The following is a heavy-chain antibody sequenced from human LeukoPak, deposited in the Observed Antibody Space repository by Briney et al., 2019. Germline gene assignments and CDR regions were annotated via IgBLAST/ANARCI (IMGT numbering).Heavy chain of an antibody. CDR3: ARAGDAVAVFDH. CDR1: GGSFSGYY. CDR2: INHSGST. Sequence: PSETLSLTCAVYGGSFSGYYWSWIRQPPGKGLEWIGEINHSGSTNYDPSLKSRVTISVDTSKNQFSLKLSSVTAADTAVYYCARAGDAVAVFDHWGQGTLVTVSS. D-gene: IGHD6-19*01. J-gene: IGHJ4*02. V-gene: IGHV4-34*01.